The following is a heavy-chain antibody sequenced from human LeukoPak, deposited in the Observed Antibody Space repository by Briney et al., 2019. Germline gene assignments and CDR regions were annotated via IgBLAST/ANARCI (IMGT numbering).Heavy chain of an antibody. V-gene: IGHV4-59*01. CDR2: IYYSGST. CDR3: ARGNYGGNPFYYYYYMDV. Sequence: PSETLSLTCTVSGGSISHYYWTWIRQPPGKGLEWIGYIYYSGSTNYNPSLKSRVTISVDTSKNQFSLKLSSVTAADTAVYYCARGNYGGNPFYYYYYMDVWGKGTTVTVSS. CDR1: GGSISHYY. J-gene: IGHJ6*03. D-gene: IGHD4-23*01.